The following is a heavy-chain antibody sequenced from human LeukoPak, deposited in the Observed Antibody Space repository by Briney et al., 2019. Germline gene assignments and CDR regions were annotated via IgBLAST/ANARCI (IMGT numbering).Heavy chain of an antibody. CDR1: GFTFSSYS. CDR3: ARGATKYNGGMDY. V-gene: IGHV3-21*01. J-gene: IGHJ4*02. D-gene: IGHD2-15*01. Sequence: GGSLRLSCAASGFTFSSYSMNWVRQAPGKGLEWVSSISSSSSYIYYADSVKGRFTISRDNAKNSLYLQMNSLRADDTAVYYCARGATKYNGGMDYWGQGTLVTVSS. CDR2: ISSSSSYI.